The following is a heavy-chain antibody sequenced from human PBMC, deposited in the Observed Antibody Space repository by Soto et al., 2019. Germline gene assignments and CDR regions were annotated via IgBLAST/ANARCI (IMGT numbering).Heavy chain of an antibody. CDR1: GFSLSTSGVG. D-gene: IGHD3-3*01. J-gene: IGHJ5*02. Sequence: SGPTLVNPTQTLTLTCTFSGFSLSTSGVGVGWIRQPPGKALEWLALIYWDDDKRYSPSLKSRLTITKDTSKNQVVLTMTNMDPVDTATYYCARALRFLEWQIHTNWFDPWGQGTLVTVSS. CDR2: IYWDDDK. V-gene: IGHV2-5*02. CDR3: ARALRFLEWQIHTNWFDP.